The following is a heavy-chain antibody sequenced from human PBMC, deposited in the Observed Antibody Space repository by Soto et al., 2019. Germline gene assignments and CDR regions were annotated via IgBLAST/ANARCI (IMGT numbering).Heavy chain of an antibody. D-gene: IGHD2-21*02. CDR2: INHSGTI. CDR3: ARADRTLVTSYGLDV. Sequence: SETLSLTCAVSGGSFSGFYWTWIRQPPGEGLEWIGEINHSGTINFNPSLRSRLTISLDSSKKHFSIKLTSLTAADAAVYYCARADRTLVTSYGLDVWGQGTTVTVS. J-gene: IGHJ6*02. V-gene: IGHV4-34*01. CDR1: GGSFSGFY.